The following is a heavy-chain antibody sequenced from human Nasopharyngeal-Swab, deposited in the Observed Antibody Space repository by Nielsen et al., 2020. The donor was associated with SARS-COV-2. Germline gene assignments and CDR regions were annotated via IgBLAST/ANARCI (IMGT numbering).Heavy chain of an antibody. J-gene: IGHJ6*02. V-gene: IGHV3-48*02. D-gene: IGHD2-15*01. CDR2: ISGGSRAI. CDR3: ARDSRVAYSMDV. Sequence: VRQMPGKGLEWVSYISGGSRAIYYADSVKGRFTISRDNGKNSLYLQMSSLRDEDTAVYYGARDSRVAYSMDVWGQGTTVTVSS.